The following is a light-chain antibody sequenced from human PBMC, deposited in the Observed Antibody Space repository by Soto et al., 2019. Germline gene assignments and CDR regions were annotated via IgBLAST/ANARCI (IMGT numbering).Light chain of an antibody. CDR1: QSVSSN. Sequence: EIVMTQSPSTLSVSPGERATLSCRASQSVSSNLAWYQQKPGQAPRLLIYGASTRATGIPARFSGSGSGTEFTLTISSLQSEDFTVYYCQQYNSYSEAFGQGTKADI. CDR2: GAS. V-gene: IGKV3-15*01. CDR3: QQYNSYSEA. J-gene: IGKJ1*01.